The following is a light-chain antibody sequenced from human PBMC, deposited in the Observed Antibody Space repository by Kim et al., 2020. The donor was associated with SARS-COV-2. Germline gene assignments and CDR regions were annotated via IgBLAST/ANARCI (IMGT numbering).Light chain of an antibody. CDR3: QQYYTTPWT. CDR1: QSVLSSSNSKNF. CDR2: WAS. Sequence: DIVMTQSPDSLAVSLGERATINCKSSQSVLSSSNSKNFLAWYQQKPGQPPKLLIYWASTRESGVPDRFSGSGSVTDFTLTISSLQAEDVAVYYCQQYYTTPWTFGQGTKVDIK. V-gene: IGKV4-1*01. J-gene: IGKJ1*01.